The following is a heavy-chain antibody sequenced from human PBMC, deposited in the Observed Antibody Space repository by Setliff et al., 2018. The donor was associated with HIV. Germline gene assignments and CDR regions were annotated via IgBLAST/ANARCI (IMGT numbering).Heavy chain of an antibody. V-gene: IGHV4-34*01. CDR1: GGSFSDYY. CDR2: INYSGST. Sequence: SETLSLTCVVYGGSFSDYYCTWIRQPPEKGLEWIGKINYSGSTDYNSSLRSRVTISVDTSKNQISLKLTSVTAADTAVYYCAGGEVRSRYVSSRAPFYHYYYYMDVWGKGTTVTVSS. J-gene: IGHJ6*03. D-gene: IGHD6-13*01. CDR3: AGGEVRSRYVSSRAPFYHYYYYMDV.